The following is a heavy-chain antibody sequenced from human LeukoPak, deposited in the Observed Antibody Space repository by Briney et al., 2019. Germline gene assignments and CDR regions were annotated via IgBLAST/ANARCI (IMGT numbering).Heavy chain of an antibody. CDR2: IGSSGRTI. Sequence: GGSLRLSCAASGFTFSDYYMSWIRQAPGKGLEWVSYIGSSGRTIYYADFVKGRFTISRDNAKNSLYLQMKSLRAEDTAVYYCARDGKAVAVAFDIWGQGTMVTVSS. CDR3: ARDGKAVAVAFDI. V-gene: IGHV3-11*04. CDR1: GFTFSDYY. J-gene: IGHJ3*02. D-gene: IGHD6-19*01.